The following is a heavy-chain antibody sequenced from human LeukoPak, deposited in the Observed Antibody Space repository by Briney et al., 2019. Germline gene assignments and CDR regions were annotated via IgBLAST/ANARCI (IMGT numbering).Heavy chain of an antibody. CDR2: LYYDGRT. D-gene: IGHD3-22*01. CDR3: ARLLRSSWYGL. J-gene: IGHJ5*02. Sequence: SETLSLTCTVFGDSVSSSNYYWAWFRQPPGKGLDWIGSLYYDGRTYYSPSLESRVTISVDTSKNQFSLKLSSVTAADTAVYYCARLLRSSWYGLWGQGTLVTVSS. V-gene: IGHV4-39*01. CDR1: GDSVSSSNYY.